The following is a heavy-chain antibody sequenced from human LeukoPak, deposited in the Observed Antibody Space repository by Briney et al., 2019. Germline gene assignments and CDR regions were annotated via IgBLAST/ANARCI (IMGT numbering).Heavy chain of an antibody. J-gene: IGHJ4*02. V-gene: IGHV4-59*01. CDR2: IYYSGST. Sequence: KTSETLSLTCTVSGDSISRYYWSWIRQPPGKGLEWIGYIYYSGSTNYNPSLKSRVTISVDTSKNQFSLRLSSVTAADTAVYYCARVTGYMIEDYFDYWGQGTLVTVSS. CDR3: ARVTGYMIEDYFDY. D-gene: IGHD3-22*01. CDR1: GDSISRYY.